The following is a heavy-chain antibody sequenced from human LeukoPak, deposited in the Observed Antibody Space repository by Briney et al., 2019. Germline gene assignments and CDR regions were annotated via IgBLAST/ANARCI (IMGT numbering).Heavy chain of an antibody. Sequence: GESLMISCKGSGYSFTSYWIGWVRQMPGKGLEWMGIIYPGDSDPRYSPSFQGQVTISADKSISTAYLQWSSLKASDTAMYYCARSVEYSSSSGAFDYWGQGTLVTVSS. CDR2: IYPGDSDP. CDR3: ARSVEYSSSSGAFDY. CDR1: GYSFTSYW. J-gene: IGHJ4*02. D-gene: IGHD6-6*01. V-gene: IGHV5-51*01.